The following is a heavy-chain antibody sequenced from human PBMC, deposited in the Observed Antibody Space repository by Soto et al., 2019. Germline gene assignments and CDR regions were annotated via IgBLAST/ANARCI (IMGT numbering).Heavy chain of an antibody. CDR3: AREISLYGSEPRGAFDI. Sequence: EVQLVESGGGLVKPGGSLRLSCAASGFTFSSYSMNWVRQAPGKGLEWVSSISSSSSYIYYADSVKGRFTISRDNAKNSRYLQMNSLRAEDTAVYYCAREISLYGSEPRGAFDIWGQGTMVTVSS. CDR2: ISSSSSYI. J-gene: IGHJ3*02. CDR1: GFTFSSYS. D-gene: IGHD3-10*01. V-gene: IGHV3-21*01.